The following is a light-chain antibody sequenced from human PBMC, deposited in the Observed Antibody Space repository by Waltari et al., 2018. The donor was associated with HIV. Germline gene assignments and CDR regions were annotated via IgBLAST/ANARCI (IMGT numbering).Light chain of an antibody. CDR2: ANC. Sequence: QSVLTQPPSVSAASGQRITISCSGSSSNIANNYVSWYQQFPGPAPKLRIYANCTRPPGNPGRFSCAKSGTSASLAISGLQTADEADYYCGTWDSSLSLWVFGGGTKVTVL. V-gene: IGLV1-51*01. J-gene: IGLJ3*02. CDR1: SSNIANNY. CDR3: GTWDSSLSLWV.